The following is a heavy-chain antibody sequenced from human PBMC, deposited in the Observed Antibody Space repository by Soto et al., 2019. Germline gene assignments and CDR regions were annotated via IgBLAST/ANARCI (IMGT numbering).Heavy chain of an antibody. CDR3: ASAVGDILTGYYGAFDI. J-gene: IGHJ3*02. V-gene: IGHV1-3*01. Sequence: ASVKVSCKASGYTFTSYAMHWVRQAPGQRLEWMGWINAGNGNTKYSQKFQGRVTITRDTSASTACMELRSLRSEDTAVYYCASAVGDILTGYYGAFDIWGQGTMVTVSS. CDR2: INAGNGNT. CDR1: GYTFTSYA. D-gene: IGHD3-9*01.